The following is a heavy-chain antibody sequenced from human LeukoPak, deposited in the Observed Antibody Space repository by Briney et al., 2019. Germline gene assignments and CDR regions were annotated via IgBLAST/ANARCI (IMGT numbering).Heavy chain of an antibody. CDR2: ISYDGTNK. CDR1: GFSLSIDW. Sequence: PWGSLRLSCVAAGFSLSIDWMSWVLQAPGKGLEWVAVISYDGTNKYYTNSVKARFTISRDFSKNTLYLQMNSLRAEDTAIYYCARSGIFEILTYFDSWGQGTLVTVSS. J-gene: IGHJ4*02. V-gene: IGHV3-30*03. CDR3: ARSGIFEILTYFDS. D-gene: IGHD3-3*01.